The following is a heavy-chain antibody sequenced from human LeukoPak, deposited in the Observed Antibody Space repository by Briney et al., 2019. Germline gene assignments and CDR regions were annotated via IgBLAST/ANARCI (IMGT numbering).Heavy chain of an antibody. D-gene: IGHD2-15*01. J-gene: IGHJ3*02. CDR1: GFTFSSYG. Sequence: GGSLRLSCAASGFTFSSYGMHWVRQAPGKGLEWVAFIRYDGSNKYYADSVKGRFTISRDNAKNSLYLQMNSLRAEDTAVYYCARDQTSFDAFDIWGQGTKVTVSS. V-gene: IGHV3-30*02. CDR3: ARDQTSFDAFDI. CDR2: IRYDGSNK.